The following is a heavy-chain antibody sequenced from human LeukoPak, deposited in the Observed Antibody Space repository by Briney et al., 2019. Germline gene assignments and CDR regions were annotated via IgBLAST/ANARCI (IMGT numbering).Heavy chain of an antibody. Sequence: VASVKVSCKASGYTFTSYYMHWVRQAPGQGLEWMGIINPSGGSTSYAQKFQGRVTMTRDTSISTAYMELNSLRSDDMAVYYCAREGAAAEDVNWFDPWGQGTLVTVSS. V-gene: IGHV1-46*01. J-gene: IGHJ5*02. CDR2: INPSGGST. CDR3: AREGAAAEDVNWFDP. CDR1: GYTFTSYY. D-gene: IGHD6-25*01.